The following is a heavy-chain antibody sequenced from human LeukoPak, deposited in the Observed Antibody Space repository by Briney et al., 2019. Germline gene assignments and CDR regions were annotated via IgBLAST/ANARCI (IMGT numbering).Heavy chain of an antibody. V-gene: IGHV4-39*01. CDR1: GGSISNSSYY. J-gene: IGHJ5*02. D-gene: IGHD3-22*01. Sequence: PSETLSLTCTVSGGSISNSSYYWGWIRQPPGKGLEWVGSIYYSGSTYYNPSLKSRVTISVDTSKSQFSLRLSSVTAADTAVYFCARFRFRHSLDPSGYVGRFDPWGQGTLVTVSS. CDR2: IYYSGST. CDR3: ARFRFRHSLDPSGYVGRFDP.